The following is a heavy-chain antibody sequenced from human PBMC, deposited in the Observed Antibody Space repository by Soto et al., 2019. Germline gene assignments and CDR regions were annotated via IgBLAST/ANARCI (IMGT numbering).Heavy chain of an antibody. V-gene: IGHV3-33*01. J-gene: IGHJ6*03. CDR1: GFTFSSYG. CDR2: IWYDGSNK. CDR3: ARDAGDYSTYYYYYYMDV. Sequence: GGSLRLSCAASGFTFSSYGMHWVRQAPGKGLEWVAVIWYDGSNKYYADSVKGRFTISRDNSKNTLYLQMNSLRAEDTAVYYCARDAGDYSTYYYYYYMDVWGKGTTVTVSS. D-gene: IGHD4-4*01.